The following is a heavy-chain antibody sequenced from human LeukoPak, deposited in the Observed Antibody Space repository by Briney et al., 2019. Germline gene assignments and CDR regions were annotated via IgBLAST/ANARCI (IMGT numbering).Heavy chain of an antibody. J-gene: IGHJ6*02. V-gene: IGHV4-59*08. CDR2: IYYSGST. Sequence: SETLSLTCTVSGGSISSYYWSWIRQPPGKGLEGIGYIYYSGSTNYNPSLKSRVTISVDTSKNQFSLKLSSVTAADTAVYYCARQKGKGDYYYYGMDVWGQGTTVTVSS. CDR3: ARQKGKGDYYYYGMDV. CDR1: GGSISSYY.